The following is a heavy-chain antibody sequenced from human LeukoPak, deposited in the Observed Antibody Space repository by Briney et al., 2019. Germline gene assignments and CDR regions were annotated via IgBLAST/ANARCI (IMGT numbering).Heavy chain of an antibody. CDR1: GYTFTDDY. CDR2: INPNSGGT. D-gene: IGHD3-16*02. V-gene: IGHV1-2*02. CDR3: ARDRGSYRFDP. Sequence: ASVKVSCKASGYTFTDDYMHWVRQAPGQGLEWMGWINPNSGGTKYALQFQGRVTLPPDPSISTAYLELSRLRSDDTAVYYCARDRGSYRFDPWGQGTLVTVSS. J-gene: IGHJ5*02.